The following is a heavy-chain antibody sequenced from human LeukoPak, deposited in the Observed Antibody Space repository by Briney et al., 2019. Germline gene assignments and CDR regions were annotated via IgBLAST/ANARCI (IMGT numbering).Heavy chain of an antibody. CDR1: GFTFSGSA. Sequence: GGSLKLSCAASGFTFSGSAMHWVRQASGKGLEWVGRIRSKANGYATAYAASVKGRFTISRDDSKNTAYLQMNSLKTEDTAVYYCTRPLSDIVAATTAFDIWGQGTLVTVSS. V-gene: IGHV3-73*01. D-gene: IGHD5-12*01. J-gene: IGHJ4*02. CDR3: TRPLSDIVAATTAFDI. CDR2: IRSKANGYAT.